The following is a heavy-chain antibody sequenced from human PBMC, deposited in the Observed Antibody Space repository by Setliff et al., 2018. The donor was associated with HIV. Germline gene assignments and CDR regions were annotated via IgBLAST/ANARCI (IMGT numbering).Heavy chain of an antibody. CDR2: INHSGVT. J-gene: IGHJ4*02. CDR1: GFSFDDYS. CDR3: ARGLKKDDFSGYYPAYFDS. Sequence: ESLKISCAASGFSFDDYSMNWIRQTPGKGLEWIGEINHSGVTSYNPSLKSRVTISLDTSKNHFSLKLGSVTAADTSVYYCARGLKKDDFSGYYPAYFDSWGQGTLVTVSS. D-gene: IGHD3-22*01. V-gene: IGHV4-34*01.